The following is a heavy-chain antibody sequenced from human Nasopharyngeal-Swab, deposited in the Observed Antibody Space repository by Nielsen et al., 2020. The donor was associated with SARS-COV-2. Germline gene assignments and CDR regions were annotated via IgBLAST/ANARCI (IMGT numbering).Heavy chain of an antibody. Sequence: WIRQLPGKGLEWIGYIYYSGSTYYNPSLKSRVTISVDTSKNQFSLKLSSVTAADTAVYYCARDYYDSSGYPNRGYMDVWGKGTTVTVSS. J-gene: IGHJ6*03. D-gene: IGHD3-22*01. CDR3: ARDYYDSSGYPNRGYMDV. CDR2: IYYSGST. V-gene: IGHV4-31*02.